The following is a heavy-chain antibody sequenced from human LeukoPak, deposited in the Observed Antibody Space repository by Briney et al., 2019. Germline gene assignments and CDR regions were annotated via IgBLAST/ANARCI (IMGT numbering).Heavy chain of an antibody. CDR3: ANIYPYCSSTSCSTH. V-gene: IGHV3-23*01. CDR1: RFTFSSYA. J-gene: IGHJ4*02. D-gene: IGHD2-2*01. Sequence: PGGSLRLSCAASRFTFSSYAMSWVRQAPGKGLEWVSAISGSGGSTYYADSVKGRFTTSRDNSKNTLYLQMNSLRAEDTAVYYCANIYPYCSSTSCSTHWGQGTLVTVSS. CDR2: ISGSGGST.